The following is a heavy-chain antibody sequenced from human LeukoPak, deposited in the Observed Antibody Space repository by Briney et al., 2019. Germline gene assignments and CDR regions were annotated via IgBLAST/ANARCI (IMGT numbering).Heavy chain of an antibody. CDR1: GYSISSGYY. CDR2: FSHSGNT. V-gene: IGHV4-38-2*02. Sequence: KPSETLSLTCSVSGYSISSGYYWGWIRQPPGKGLEWIGSFSHSGNTDYNPSLKSRVTISVDTAKNQYSLKLSSVAAADTAVYYCARDGNRGVWFDPWGLGTLVTVSS. D-gene: IGHD3-10*01. J-gene: IGHJ5*02. CDR3: ARDGNRGVWFDP.